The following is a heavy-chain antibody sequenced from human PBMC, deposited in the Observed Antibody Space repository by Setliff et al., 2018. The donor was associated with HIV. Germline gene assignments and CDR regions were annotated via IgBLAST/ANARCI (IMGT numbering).Heavy chain of an antibody. CDR3: ARAVSHVDY. Sequence: PSETLSLTCTVSGGSINSFYWSWIRQPAGKGLEWIGRIYAIGSTHYNPSLKSRVTMSVDTSKNQFSMKLTSVTAADTAVYYCARAVSHVDYWGQGTLVTVSS. J-gene: IGHJ4*02. CDR2: IYAIGST. CDR1: GGSINSFY. V-gene: IGHV4-4*07.